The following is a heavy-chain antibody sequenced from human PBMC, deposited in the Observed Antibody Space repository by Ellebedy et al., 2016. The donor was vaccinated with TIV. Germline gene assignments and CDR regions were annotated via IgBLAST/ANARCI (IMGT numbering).Heavy chain of an antibody. CDR2: IKPSDGST. J-gene: IGHJ4*02. Sequence: AASVKVSCKASGYIFTSYYIHWVRQAPGQGLEWMGVIKPSDGSTTYAQKFQGRVTLSSDTSTSTAYLEVSRLRSDDTAVFYCARDSVWWGQGTLVTVSS. CDR3: ARDSVW. D-gene: IGHD3-10*01. V-gene: IGHV1-46*01. CDR1: GYIFTSYY.